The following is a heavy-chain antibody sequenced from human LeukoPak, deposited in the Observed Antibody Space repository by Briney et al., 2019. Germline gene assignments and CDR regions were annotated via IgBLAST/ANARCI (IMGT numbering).Heavy chain of an antibody. CDR1: GYTFTSYD. Sequence: GASVKVSCKASGYTFTSYDINWVRQATGQGLEWMGWMNPNSGNTGYAQKFQGRVTMTRNTSISTAYMELSSLRSEDTAVYYCAIDMVRGVIIRRGGFDPWGQGILVTVSS. V-gene: IGHV1-8*01. CDR2: MNPNSGNT. D-gene: IGHD3-10*01. J-gene: IGHJ5*02. CDR3: AIDMVRGVIIRRGGFDP.